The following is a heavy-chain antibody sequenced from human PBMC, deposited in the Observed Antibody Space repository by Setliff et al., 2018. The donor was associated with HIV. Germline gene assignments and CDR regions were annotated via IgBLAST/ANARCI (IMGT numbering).Heavy chain of an antibody. D-gene: IGHD6-19*01. CDR2: IFYSGNT. CDR3: ARERPQSHFFDY. Sequence: SETLSLTCTVSGGSISSGDYYWTWIRQPPGEGLEWIGYIFYSGNTIYNPSLKSRVTISLDTSKNQFSLSLRSVTAADTAVYFCARERPQSHFFDYWGQGTLVTVSS. V-gene: IGHV4-61*08. J-gene: IGHJ4*02. CDR1: GGSISSGDYY.